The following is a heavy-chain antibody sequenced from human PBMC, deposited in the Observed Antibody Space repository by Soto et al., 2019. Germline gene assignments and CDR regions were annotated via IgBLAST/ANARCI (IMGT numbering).Heavy chain of an antibody. CDR3: AGGSWLRGDYDDY. CDR2: ISAYNGNT. CDR1: GYTYTSYG. Sequence: ASVKVSCKASGYTYTSYGITWVRQAPGQGLEWMGWISAYNGNTNYAQKLQGRVTMTTDTSTSTAYMELRSLKSDDTAVYYCAGGSWLRGDYDDYWRQGTRGTVSS. V-gene: IGHV1-18*04. D-gene: IGHD5-12*01. J-gene: IGHJ4*02.